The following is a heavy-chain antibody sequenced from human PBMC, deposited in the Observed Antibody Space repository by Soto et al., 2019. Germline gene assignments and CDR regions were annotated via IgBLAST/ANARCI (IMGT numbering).Heavy chain of an antibody. V-gene: IGHV1-3*01. CDR3: ARGHLAVVPVASWYFYMDV. CDR1: GYTFTNYA. Sequence: ASVKVSCKASGYTFTNYAVHWVRQAPGQRLERMGWINAGNGNTRYSQKFQGRVTITRDTSARTAYMELSSLRSEDTAVYYCARGHLAVVPVASWYFYMDVWGKGTTVTVSS. CDR2: INAGNGNT. J-gene: IGHJ6*03. D-gene: IGHD2-2*01.